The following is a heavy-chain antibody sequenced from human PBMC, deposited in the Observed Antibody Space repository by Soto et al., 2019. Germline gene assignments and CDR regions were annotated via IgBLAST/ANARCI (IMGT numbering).Heavy chain of an antibody. V-gene: IGHV4-39*01. J-gene: IGHJ6*02. CDR2: IYYSGST. CDR3: ARLRAYYYGMDV. CDR1: GGSISSSSYY. Sequence: SETLSLTCTVSGGSISSSSYYWGWIRQPPGKGLEWIGSIYYSGSTYYNPSLKSRVTTSVDTSKNQFSLKLSSVTAADTAVYYCARLRAYYYGMDVWGQGTTVTVSS.